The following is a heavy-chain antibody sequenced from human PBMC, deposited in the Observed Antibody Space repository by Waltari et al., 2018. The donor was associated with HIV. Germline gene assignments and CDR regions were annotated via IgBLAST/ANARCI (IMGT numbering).Heavy chain of an antibody. Sequence: HLVDSGGGLVQRVWSLRLSCAASGFTYRTYAMNWVRQATGTGPGCFSGISISGDSTYHADSVKRRFAICRDNSKNTLYLQMNGLRAVDTAVYYCAKGYHYDSSGYSTDAFDIWGQGTMVTVSS. CDR3: AKGYHYDSSGYSTDAFDI. D-gene: IGHD3-22*01. CDR2: ISISGDST. J-gene: IGHJ3*02. V-gene: IGHV3-23*04. CDR1: GFTYRTYA.